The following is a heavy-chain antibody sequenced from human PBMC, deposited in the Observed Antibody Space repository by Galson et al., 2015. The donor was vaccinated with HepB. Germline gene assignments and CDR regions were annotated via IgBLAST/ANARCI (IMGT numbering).Heavy chain of an antibody. V-gene: IGHV3-23*01. CDR2: ISGSGNST. CDR3: ARAEYCSSTSCYVTGRFDP. CDR1: GFTFSSYG. J-gene: IGHJ5*02. D-gene: IGHD2-2*01. Sequence: SLRLSCAASGFTFSSYGMHWVRRAPGKGLEWVSSISGSGNSTYYADSVKGRFTISRDNSKNTLYLQMNSLRAEDRALYYCARAEYCSSTSCYVTGRFDPWGQGTLVTVSS.